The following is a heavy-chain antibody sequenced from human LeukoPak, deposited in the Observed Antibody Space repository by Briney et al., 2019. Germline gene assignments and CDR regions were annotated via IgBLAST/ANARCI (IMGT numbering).Heavy chain of an antibody. J-gene: IGHJ4*02. V-gene: IGHV1-2*02. Sequence: GASVKVSCKASGYTFTGYYIHWVRQAPGQGLEWMGWINPKSGGANYAQKFQGRVTMTRDTSISTAYMELSRLRSDDTAVYYCARGLGTYPEVPLDYWGQGTLVAVSS. D-gene: IGHD3-16*02. CDR1: GYTFTGYY. CDR2: INPKSGGA. CDR3: ARGLGTYPEVPLDY.